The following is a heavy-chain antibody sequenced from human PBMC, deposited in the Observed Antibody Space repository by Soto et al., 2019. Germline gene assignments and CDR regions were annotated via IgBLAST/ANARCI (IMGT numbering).Heavy chain of an antibody. CDR2: IIPVFGTA. CDR3: ARDGIINIWPYYFGMDA. V-gene: IGHV1-69*13. J-gene: IGHJ6*02. Sequence: SVKVSCKASGGTFSRNAISWVRQAPGQGLEWMGGIIPVFGTANYAQKFQGRVTITADESTSTAYLELSSLRSEDTALYYCARDGIINIWPYYFGMDAWAQGTTVTVS. D-gene: IGHD3-10*01. CDR1: GGTFSRNA.